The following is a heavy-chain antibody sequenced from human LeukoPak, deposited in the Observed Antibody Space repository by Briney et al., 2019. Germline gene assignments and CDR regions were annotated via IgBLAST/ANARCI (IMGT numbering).Heavy chain of an antibody. Sequence: PGGSLRLSCAASGFTFSDYYMSWIRQAPGKGLEWVSYISSSGSTIYYADSVKGRFTISRDNAKNSLYLQMNSLKTEDTAVYYCTTDPTTVVTEEDYWGQGTLVTVSS. D-gene: IGHD4-23*01. CDR3: TTDPTTVVTEEDY. CDR1: GFTFSDYY. V-gene: IGHV3-11*01. J-gene: IGHJ4*02. CDR2: ISSSGSTI.